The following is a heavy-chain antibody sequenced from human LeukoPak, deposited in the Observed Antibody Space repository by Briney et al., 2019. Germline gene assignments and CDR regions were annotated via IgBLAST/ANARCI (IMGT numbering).Heavy chain of an antibody. CDR1: GFTFSSYG. D-gene: IGHD3-3*01. Sequence: GRSLRLSCAASGFTFSSYGMHWVRQAPGKGLEWVAVISYDGSNKYYADSVKGRFTISSDNSKNTLYLQMNSLRVEDTAGYYCAKDTSRVVLRFLEWLTTGFDYWGQGTLVTVSS. J-gene: IGHJ4*02. CDR2: ISYDGSNK. V-gene: IGHV3-30*18. CDR3: AKDTSRVVLRFLEWLTTGFDY.